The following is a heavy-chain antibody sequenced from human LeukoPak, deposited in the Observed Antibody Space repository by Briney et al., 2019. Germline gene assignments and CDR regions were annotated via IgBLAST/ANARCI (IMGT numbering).Heavy chain of an antibody. CDR1: GFTFSSYS. CDR2: ISSSSSYI. J-gene: IGHJ4*02. D-gene: IGHD5-24*01. Sequence: GRSLRLSCAASGFTFSSYSMNWVRQAPGKGLEWVSSISSSSSYIYYADSVKGRFTTSRDNAKNSLYLQMNSLRAEDTAVYYCARDQRWLQLGYFDYWGQGTLVTVSS. CDR3: ARDQRWLQLGYFDY. V-gene: IGHV3-21*01.